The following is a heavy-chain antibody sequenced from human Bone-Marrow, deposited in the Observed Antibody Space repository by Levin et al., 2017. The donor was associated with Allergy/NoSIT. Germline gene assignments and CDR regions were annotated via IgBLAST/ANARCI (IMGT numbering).Heavy chain of an antibody. CDR3: ARGTWFQGVYYFDY. J-gene: IGHJ4*02. D-gene: IGHD3-10*01. CDR2: TYYRSKWYN. V-gene: IGHV6-1*01. Sequence: SQTLSLTCAISGDSVSSTSAAWRWIRQSPSRGLEWLGRTYYRSKWYNDDAVSVQSRITIDADTSKNQFSLQLKSVTPEDTALYYCARGTWFQGVYYFDYWGQGTLVTVSS. CDR1: GDSVSSTSAA.